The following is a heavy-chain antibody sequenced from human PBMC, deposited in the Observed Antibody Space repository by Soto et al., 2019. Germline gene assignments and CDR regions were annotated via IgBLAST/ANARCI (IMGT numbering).Heavy chain of an antibody. J-gene: IGHJ4*02. D-gene: IGHD6-19*01. Sequence: QVQLVQSGAEVKKPGSSVKVSCKASGGTFSSYAISWVRQAPGQGLEWMGGIIPIFGTANYAQKFQGRVTITADESMSTAYMALSSLRSEDTAVYYCARINSSGWYEAIDYWGQGTLVTVSS. CDR3: ARINSSGWYEAIDY. V-gene: IGHV1-69*12. CDR1: GGTFSSYA. CDR2: IIPIFGTA.